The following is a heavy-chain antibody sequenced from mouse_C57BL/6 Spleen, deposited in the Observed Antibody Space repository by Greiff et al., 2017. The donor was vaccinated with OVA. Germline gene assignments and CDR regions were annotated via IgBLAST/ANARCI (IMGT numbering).Heavy chain of an antibody. J-gene: IGHJ1*03. Sequence: VEPGASVKIPCKASGYTFTDYNMDWVKQSHGKSLEWIGDINPNNGGTIYNQKFKGKATLTVDKSSSTAYMELRSLTSEDTAVYYCARRGYGSSYRYFDVWGTGTTVTVSS. CDR3: ARRGYGSSYRYFDV. V-gene: IGHV1-18*01. CDR2: INPNNGGT. CDR1: GYTFTDYN. D-gene: IGHD1-1*01.